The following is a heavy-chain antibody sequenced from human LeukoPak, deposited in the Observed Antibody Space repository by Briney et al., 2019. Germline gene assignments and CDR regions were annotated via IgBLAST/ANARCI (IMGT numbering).Heavy chain of an antibody. Sequence: GASVKVSCKASGYTFTSYGISWVRQAPGQGLEWMGWISPYNGNTNYAQNLQGRVTMTTDTSTSTAYMELRSLRSDDTAVYYCERENSHAFDIWGQGTMVTVSS. D-gene: IGHD1-7*01. J-gene: IGHJ3*02. CDR3: ERENSHAFDI. CDR1: GYTFTSYG. V-gene: IGHV1-18*01. CDR2: ISPYNGNT.